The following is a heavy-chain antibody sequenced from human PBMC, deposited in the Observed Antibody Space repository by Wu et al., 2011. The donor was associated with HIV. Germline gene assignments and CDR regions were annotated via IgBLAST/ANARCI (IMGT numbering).Heavy chain of an antibody. D-gene: IGHD2-2*01. CDR3: ATXIVVVPEPYGMDV. J-gene: IGHJ6*02. V-gene: IGHV1-2*02. CDR1: GYTFTGYY. CDR2: INPNSGGT. Sequence: QVQLVQSGAEVKMPGASLKVSCKASGYTFTGYYMHWVRQAPGQGLEWMGWINPNSGGTNFAQKFQGRVTMTRNTSINTAYMELSRLRSDDTAVYYCATXIVVVPEPYGMDVXGQGPRSRLL.